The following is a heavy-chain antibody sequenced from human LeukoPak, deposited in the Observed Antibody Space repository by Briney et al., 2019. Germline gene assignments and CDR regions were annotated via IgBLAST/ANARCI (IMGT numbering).Heavy chain of an antibody. V-gene: IGHV4-59*01. Sequence: PSETLSLTCTVSGGSISDYYWSWIRQPPGKGLEWIGYIYSSGSTNYNPSLKSRVTISVDTSKNQFSLKPSSVTAADTAVYYCASDSSGRYYFDHWGRGILVTVSS. CDR2: IYSSGST. D-gene: IGHD3-22*01. J-gene: IGHJ4*02. CDR3: ASDSSGRYYFDH. CDR1: GGSISDYY.